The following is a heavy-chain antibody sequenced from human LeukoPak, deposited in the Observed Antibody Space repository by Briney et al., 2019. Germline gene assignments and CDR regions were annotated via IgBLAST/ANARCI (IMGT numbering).Heavy chain of an antibody. CDR2: INHSGST. Sequence: SETLSLTCAVYGGSFSGYYWSWIRQPPGKGLEWIGKINHSGSTNYNPSLKSRVTISVDTSKNQFSLKLSSVTAADTAVYYCARGWFYYYYYMDVWGKGTTVTVSS. V-gene: IGHV4-34*01. CDR1: GGSFSGYY. J-gene: IGHJ6*03. CDR3: ARGWFYYYYYMDV. D-gene: IGHD3-9*01.